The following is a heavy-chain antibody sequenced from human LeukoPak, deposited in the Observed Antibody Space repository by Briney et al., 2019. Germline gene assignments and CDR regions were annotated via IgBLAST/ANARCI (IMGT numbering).Heavy chain of an antibody. Sequence: ASVKVSCKASGGTFGSYAISWVRQAPGQGLEWMGGIIPIFGTANYAQKFQGRVTITTDESTSTAYMELSSLRSEDTAVYYCARVPRITMIVVVKGVGYFDYWGQGTLVTVSS. CDR1: GGTFGSYA. J-gene: IGHJ4*02. CDR2: IIPIFGTA. D-gene: IGHD3-22*01. V-gene: IGHV1-69*05. CDR3: ARVPRITMIVVVKGVGYFDY.